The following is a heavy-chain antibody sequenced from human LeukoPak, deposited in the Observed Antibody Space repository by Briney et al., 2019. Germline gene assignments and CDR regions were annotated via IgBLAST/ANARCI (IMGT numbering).Heavy chain of an antibody. Sequence: GGSLRLSCAASGFTFSSYGMHWVRQAPGKGLEWVAFIRYDGSNKYYADSVKGRFTISRDNSKNTLYLQMNSLKTEDTAVYYCTTVGVNYYDTSGYPFDYWGQGTLVTVSS. V-gene: IGHV3-30*02. J-gene: IGHJ4*02. CDR3: TTVGVNYYDTSGYPFDY. CDR2: IRYDGSNK. CDR1: GFTFSSYG. D-gene: IGHD3-22*01.